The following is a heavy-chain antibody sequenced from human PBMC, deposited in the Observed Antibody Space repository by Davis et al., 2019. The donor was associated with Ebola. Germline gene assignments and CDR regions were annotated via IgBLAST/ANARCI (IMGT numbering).Heavy chain of an antibody. V-gene: IGHV3-30*18. CDR1: GFTFSSYG. Sequence: GESLKISCAASGFTFSSYGMHWVRQAPGKGLEWVAVISYDGSNKYYADSVKGRFTISRDNSKNTLYLQMNSLKTEDTAVYYCTNAVTTTDYWGQGTLVTVSS. CDR3: TNAVTTTDY. D-gene: IGHD4-17*01. J-gene: IGHJ4*02. CDR2: ISYDGSNK.